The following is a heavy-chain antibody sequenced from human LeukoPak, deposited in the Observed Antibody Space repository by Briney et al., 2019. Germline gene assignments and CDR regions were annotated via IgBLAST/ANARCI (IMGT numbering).Heavy chain of an antibody. D-gene: IGHD4-11*01. J-gene: IGHJ4*02. CDR1: GYTFTSYG. Sequence: ASVKVSCKASGYTFTSYGISWGRQPPGQGLEWMGWISAYNGNTNYAQKLQGRVTMTTDTSTSTAYMELRSLRSDDTAVYCCASDYSNRQGRWDYWGQGTLVTVSS. CDR3: ASDYSNRQGRWDY. CDR2: ISAYNGNT. V-gene: IGHV1-18*01.